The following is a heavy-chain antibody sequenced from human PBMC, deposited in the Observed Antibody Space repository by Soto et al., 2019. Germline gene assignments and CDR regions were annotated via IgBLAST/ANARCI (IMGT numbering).Heavy chain of an antibody. CDR2: ISYDGSNT. CDR1: GFTFSSYS. D-gene: IGHD1-20*01. J-gene: IGHJ4*02. V-gene: IGHV3-30*03. Sequence: VQLVESGGDLVQPGGSLTLSCAASGFTFSSYSMIWVRQAPGKGLEWVAVISYDGSNTDYADSVKGRFTISRDNSKNTLYLQMNSLRTEDTAVYYCARAKGISGSSSLLVEYWGQGTLVTVSS. CDR3: ARAKGISGSSSLLVEY.